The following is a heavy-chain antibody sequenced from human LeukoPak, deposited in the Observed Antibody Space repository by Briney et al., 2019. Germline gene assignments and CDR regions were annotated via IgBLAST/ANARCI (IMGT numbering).Heavy chain of an antibody. Sequence: GGSLRLSCAASGFSVNNNYMNWVRQATGKGLERVSLMDNFGYKHYADSVEGRVTISRDSSRNTVYLQLNSLRAEDTAVYYCAGGSYYGSGSRPGYIEHWGQGTLVTVSS. CDR1: GFSVNNNY. J-gene: IGHJ4*02. CDR2: MDNFGYK. CDR3: AGGSYYGSGSRPGYIEH. V-gene: IGHV3-53*01. D-gene: IGHD3-10*01.